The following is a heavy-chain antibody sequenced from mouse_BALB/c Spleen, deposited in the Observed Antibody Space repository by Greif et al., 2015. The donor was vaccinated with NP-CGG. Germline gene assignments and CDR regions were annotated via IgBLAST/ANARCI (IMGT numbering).Heavy chain of an antibody. CDR2: ILPGSGST. J-gene: IGHJ3*01. CDR3: ARPRGLRLWFAY. CDR1: GYTFSSYW. Sequence: QVQLKQSGAELMKPGASVKISCKATGYTFSSYWIEWVKQRPGHGLEWIGEILPGSGSTNYNEKFKGKATFTADTSSNTAYMQLSSLTSEDSAVYYCARPRGLRLWFAYWGQGTLVTVSA. D-gene: IGHD2-4*01. V-gene: IGHV1-9*01.